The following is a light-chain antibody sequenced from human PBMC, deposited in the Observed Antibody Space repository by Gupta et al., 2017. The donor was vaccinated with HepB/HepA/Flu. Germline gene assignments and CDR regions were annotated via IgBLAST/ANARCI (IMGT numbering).Light chain of an antibody. CDR1: SSDVGGYDY. CDR2: DVR. Sequence: CALPQPASMSWSPGQSTTISCTGTSSDVGGYDYVSWYQQHPGKAPRLMIYDVRNRPSGVSNRFSGSKSGNTASLTISGLQAEDEADYYCSSFTSSGTHVFGSGTKVTVL. CDR3: SSFTSSGTHV. J-gene: IGLJ1*01. V-gene: IGLV2-14*03.